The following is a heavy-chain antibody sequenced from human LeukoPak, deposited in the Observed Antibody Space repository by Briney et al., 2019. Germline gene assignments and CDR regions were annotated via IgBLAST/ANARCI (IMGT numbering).Heavy chain of an antibody. Sequence: GGSLRLSCAASGFAFSSYGMHWVRQAPGKGLEWVAVISYDGSNKYYADSVKGRFTISRDNSKNTLYLQMNSLRAEDTAVYYCAKDFSGYYGSGSYYNNWFDPWGQGTLVTVSS. J-gene: IGHJ5*02. CDR1: GFAFSSYG. CDR2: ISYDGSNK. V-gene: IGHV3-30*18. D-gene: IGHD3-10*01. CDR3: AKDFSGYYGSGSYYNNWFDP.